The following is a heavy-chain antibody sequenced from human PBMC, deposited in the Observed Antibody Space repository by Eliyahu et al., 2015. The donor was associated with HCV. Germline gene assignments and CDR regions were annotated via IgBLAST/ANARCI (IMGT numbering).Heavy chain of an antibody. Sequence: EVQLVESGGGLVQPGGSLXLXCXASGFSFSSYFMSWVRXAPGKGLEWVANIKQDGSXKYYVDSVKGRFTISRDNTKNSLYLQMNSLRAEDTAVYYCARVAWIQLWFVDYWGQGNLVTVSS. CDR3: ARVAWIQLWFVDY. J-gene: IGHJ4*02. CDR2: IKQDGSXK. CDR1: GFSFSSYF. V-gene: IGHV3-7*01. D-gene: IGHD5-18*01.